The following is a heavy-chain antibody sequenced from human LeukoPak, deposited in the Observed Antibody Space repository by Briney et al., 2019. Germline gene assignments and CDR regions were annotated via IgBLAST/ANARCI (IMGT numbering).Heavy chain of an antibody. CDR3: ARQSRFGELYWFDP. D-gene: IGHD3-10*01. CDR2: INWNGGST. V-gene: IGHV3-20*04. Sequence: GGSLRLSCAASGFIFNDYGMHWVRQAPGKGLEWVSGINWNGGSTGYADSEKRRFTISRDNAKNSLYLQMNSLRAEDTALYYCARQSRFGELYWFDPWGQETLVTVSS. J-gene: IGHJ5*02. CDR1: GFIFNDYG.